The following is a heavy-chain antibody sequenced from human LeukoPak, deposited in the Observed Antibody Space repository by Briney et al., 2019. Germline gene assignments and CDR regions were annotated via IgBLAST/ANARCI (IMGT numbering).Heavy chain of an antibody. V-gene: IGHV1-2*02. J-gene: IGHJ5*02. CDR3: ARRKRFRGDWFDP. CDR1: GYTFTGYY. D-gene: IGHD3-16*01. Sequence: ASVKVSCKASGYTFTGYYMHWVRQAPGQGLEWMGWINPNSGGTNYAQKFQGRVTMTRDTSISTAYMELSRLRSDDTAVHYCARRKRFRGDWFDPWGQGTLVTVSS. CDR2: INPNSGGT.